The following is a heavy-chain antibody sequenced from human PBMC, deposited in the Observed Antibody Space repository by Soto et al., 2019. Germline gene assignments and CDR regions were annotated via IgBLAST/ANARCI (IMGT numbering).Heavy chain of an antibody. CDR3: ARDRFGELPYYMDV. D-gene: IGHD3-10*01. CDR1: GGSISSYY. CDR2: IYYSGST. Sequence: QVQLQESGPGLVKPSETLSLTCTVSGGSISSYYWSWIRQPPGKGLEWIGYIYYSGSTNYNPSLNSRVTISVDTSKNQFSLKLSSVTAADTAVYYCARDRFGELPYYMDVWGKGTTVTVSS. J-gene: IGHJ6*03. V-gene: IGHV4-59*01.